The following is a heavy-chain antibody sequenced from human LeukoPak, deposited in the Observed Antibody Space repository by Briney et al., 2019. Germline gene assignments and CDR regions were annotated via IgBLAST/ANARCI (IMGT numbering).Heavy chain of an antibody. CDR1: GGSVSSSTYF. D-gene: IGHD4-23*01. CDR2: INHSGST. V-gene: IGHV4-39*07. Sequence: SETLSLTCTVSGGSVSSSTYFWNWIRQPPGKGLEWIGEINHSGSTNYNPSLKSRVTISVDTSKNQFSLKLSSVTAADTAVYYCARRWQKRIYYFDYWGQGTLVTVSS. J-gene: IGHJ4*02. CDR3: ARRWQKRIYYFDY.